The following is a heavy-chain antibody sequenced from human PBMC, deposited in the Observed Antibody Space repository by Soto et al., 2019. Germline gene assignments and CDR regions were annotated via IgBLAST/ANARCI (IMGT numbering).Heavy chain of an antibody. CDR3: ARSEATGLDY. CDR1: GGSMSSSNW. D-gene: IGHD1-26*01. CDR2: AHHSGRT. J-gene: IGHJ4*02. V-gene: IGHV4-4*02. Sequence: QVQLQESGPVLVKPSGTLSLTCTVSGGSMSSSNWWNWVRQSPGKGLEWIGEAHHSGRTNYNPSLKSRVTISVDKSKNHFPLKLSSVTAADTAVYYCARSEATGLDYWGQGTLVTVSS.